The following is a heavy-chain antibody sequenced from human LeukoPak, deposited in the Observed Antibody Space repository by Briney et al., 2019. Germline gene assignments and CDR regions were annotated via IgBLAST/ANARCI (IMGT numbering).Heavy chain of an antibody. J-gene: IGHJ4*02. CDR1: GGTFSSYA. Sequence: SVKVSCKASGGTFSSYAISWVRQAPGQGLEWMGRIIPIFGTANYAQKFQGRVTITTDESTSAAYMELSSLRSEDTAVYYCARDSYYDSSGYSTTSVYWGQGTLVTVSS. V-gene: IGHV1-69*05. CDR2: IIPIFGTA. CDR3: ARDSYYDSSGYSTTSVY. D-gene: IGHD3-22*01.